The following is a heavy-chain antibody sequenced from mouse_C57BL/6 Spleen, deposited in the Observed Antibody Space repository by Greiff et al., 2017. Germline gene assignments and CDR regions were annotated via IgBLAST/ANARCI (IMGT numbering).Heavy chain of an antibody. J-gene: IGHJ2*01. CDR3: AREHGTYGCFDY. Sequence: EVKLVESEGGLVQPGSSMKLSCTASGFTFSDYYMAWVRQVPEKGLEWVANINYDGSSTYYLDSLKSRFIISRDNAKNILYLQMSSLKSEDTATYYCAREHGTYGCFDYWGQGTTLTVSS. CDR2: INYDGSST. CDR1: GFTFSDYY. D-gene: IGHD1-1*01. V-gene: IGHV5-16*01.